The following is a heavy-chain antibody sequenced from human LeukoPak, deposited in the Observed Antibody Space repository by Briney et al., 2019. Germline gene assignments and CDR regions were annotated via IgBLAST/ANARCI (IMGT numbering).Heavy chain of an antibody. CDR3: AKDWGGYFDY. D-gene: IGHD3-16*01. CDR2: IRYDGSNE. Sequence: GGSLRLSCAASGFTFNSHGMHWVGQAPGQGLEWVAFIRYDGSNECYADSVKGRFTISRDNSKNTLYLQMNSLRPADTAVYYCAKDWGGYFDYWGQGTLVTVSS. CDR1: GFTFNSHG. J-gene: IGHJ4*02. V-gene: IGHV3-30*02.